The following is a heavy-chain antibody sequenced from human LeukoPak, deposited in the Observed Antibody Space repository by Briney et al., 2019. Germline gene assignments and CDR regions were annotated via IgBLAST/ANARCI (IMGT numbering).Heavy chain of an antibody. CDR3: AKGSAGGRPYYIDY. CDR1: GFTFSSYA. J-gene: IGHJ4*02. D-gene: IGHD6-13*01. CDR2: IDSSGSYT. Sequence: SGGSLRLSCAASGFTFSSYAMSWVRQAPGKGLEWVSAIDSSGSYTWYDDSVKGRFTISRDNSKNTLYLQMNSLRAEDTAVYYCAKGSAGGRPYYIDYWGQGTLVPVSS. V-gene: IGHV3-23*05.